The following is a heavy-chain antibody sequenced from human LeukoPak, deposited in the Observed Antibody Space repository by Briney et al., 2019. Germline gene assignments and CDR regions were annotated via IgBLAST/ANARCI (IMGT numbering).Heavy chain of an antibody. V-gene: IGHV3-23*01. CDR2: ISGSGGRT. Sequence: PGGSLRLSCAVSGITLSNYGMSWVRQAPGKGLEWVVGISGSGGRTNYADSVKGRFTISRDNPKNTLYLQMSSLRAEDTAVYFCAKRGVVIRVILVGFHKEAYYFDSWGQGALVTVSS. J-gene: IGHJ4*02. CDR3: AKRGVVIRVILVGFHKEAYYFDS. CDR1: GITLSNYG. D-gene: IGHD3-22*01.